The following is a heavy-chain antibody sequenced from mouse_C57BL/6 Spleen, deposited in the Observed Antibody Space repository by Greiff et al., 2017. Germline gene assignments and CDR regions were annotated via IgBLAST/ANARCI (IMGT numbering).Heavy chain of an antibody. D-gene: IGHD2-4*01. CDR1: GYTFTSYW. CDR3: ARSEYYDLMDY. Sequence: QVQLKQPGTELVKPGASVKLSCKASGYTFTSYWMHWVKQRPGQGLEWIGNINPSNGGTNYNEKFNSKATLTVDKSSSTAYMQLSSLTSEDSAVYYCARSEYYDLMDYWGQGTSVTVSS. V-gene: IGHV1-53*01. CDR2: INPSNGGT. J-gene: IGHJ4*01.